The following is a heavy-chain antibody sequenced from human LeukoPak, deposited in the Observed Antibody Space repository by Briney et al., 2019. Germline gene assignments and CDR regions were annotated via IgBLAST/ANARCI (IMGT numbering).Heavy chain of an antibody. J-gene: IGHJ4*02. V-gene: IGHV4-39*07. CDR3: ARGSNWNYFD. CDR2: IYYSGST. D-gene: IGHD1-7*01. Sequence: SETLSLTCTVSGGSISSSSYYWGWIRQPPGKGLEWIGSIYYSGSTYYNPSLKSRVTISVDTSKNQFSLKLSSVTAAGTAVYYCARGSNWNYFDWGQGTLVTVSS. CDR1: GGSISSSSYY.